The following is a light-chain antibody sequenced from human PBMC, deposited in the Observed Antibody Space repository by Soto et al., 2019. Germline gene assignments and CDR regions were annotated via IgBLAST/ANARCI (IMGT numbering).Light chain of an antibody. CDR2: KAS. V-gene: IGKV1-5*03. Sequence: DIQMTQSPSTLSGSVGDRVTITCRASQTISSWLAWYQQKPGKATKLLIYKASTLKSGVPSSFSGSGSGTEFTLTISSLQPDDFATYYCQHYNSHSEAFGQGTKVDIK. CDR1: QTISSW. CDR3: QHYNSHSEA. J-gene: IGKJ1*01.